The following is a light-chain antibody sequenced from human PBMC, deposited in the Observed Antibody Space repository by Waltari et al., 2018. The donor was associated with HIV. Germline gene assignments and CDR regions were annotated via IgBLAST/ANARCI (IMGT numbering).Light chain of an antibody. CDR3: QHYTSYP. CDR1: QNIRTW. V-gene: IGKV1-5*03. CDR2: KAS. J-gene: IGKJ2*01. Sequence: DIQMTQSPSTLSASVGDRVTITCRASQNIRTWLAWYQQKPGKAPKLLIYKASSLESGVPSRFRGSGSGTEFTLTITSLQPDDFATYYCQHYTSYPFGQGTKVETK.